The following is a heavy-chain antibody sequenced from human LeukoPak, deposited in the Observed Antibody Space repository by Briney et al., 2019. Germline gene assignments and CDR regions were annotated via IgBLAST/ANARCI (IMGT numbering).Heavy chain of an antibody. D-gene: IGHD3-22*01. CDR2: MYYSGST. V-gene: IGHV4-30-4*01. Sequence: SETLSLTCTVSGGSVTSGDYYWSWIRQPPGKGLEWIAYMYYSGSTYYNPSLKSRVTMSAGTSKNQLSLKLRSVTAADTAVYYCARPYYYDSRIDPWGQGILVTVSS. J-gene: IGHJ5*02. CDR3: ARPYYYDSRIDP. CDR1: GGSVTSGDYY.